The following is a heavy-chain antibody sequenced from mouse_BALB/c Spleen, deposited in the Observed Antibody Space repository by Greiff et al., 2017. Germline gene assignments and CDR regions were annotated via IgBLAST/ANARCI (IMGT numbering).Heavy chain of an antibody. D-gene: IGHD3-1*01. CDR1: GYTFTSYW. Sequence: VQLQESGAELAKPGASVKMSCKASGYTFTSYWMHWVKQRPGQGLEWIGYINPSTGYTEYNQKFKDKATLTADKSSSTAYMQLSSLTSEDSAVYYCARSRPPRAMDYWGQGTSVTVSS. CDR3: ARSRPPRAMDY. V-gene: IGHV1-7*01. J-gene: IGHJ4*01. CDR2: INPSTGYT.